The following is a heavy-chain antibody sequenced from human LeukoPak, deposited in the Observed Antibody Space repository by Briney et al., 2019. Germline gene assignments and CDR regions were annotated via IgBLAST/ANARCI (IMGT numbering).Heavy chain of an antibody. CDR2: ISYDGSNK. V-gene: IGHV3-30-3*01. J-gene: IGHJ4*02. CDR3: AREQLGHCSSTSCYYFGTQEPTFDY. D-gene: IGHD2-2*01. Sequence: GGSLRLSCAASGFTFSSYAMHWVRQAPGKGLEWVAVISYDGSNKYYADSVKGRFTISRDNSKNTLYLQMNSLRAEDTAVYYCAREQLGHCSSTSCYYFGTQEPTFDYWGQGTLVTVSS. CDR1: GFTFSSYA.